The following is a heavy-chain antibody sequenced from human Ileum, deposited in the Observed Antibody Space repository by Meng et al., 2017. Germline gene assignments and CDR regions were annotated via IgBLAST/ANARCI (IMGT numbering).Heavy chain of an antibody. CDR3: ARERQDNRWFDP. V-gene: IGHV3-21*01. J-gene: IGHJ5*02. CDR2: ISSSSSYI. Sequence: EVQLVESGGDLVKPGGSLRLSCAASGLTFSSYSMNWVHQAPGKGLEWVSSISSSSSYIYYADSLKGRFTISRDNAKNSLYLQMNSLRAEDTAVYYCARERQDNRWFDPWGQGTLVTVSS. D-gene: IGHD1-1*01. CDR1: GLTFSSYS.